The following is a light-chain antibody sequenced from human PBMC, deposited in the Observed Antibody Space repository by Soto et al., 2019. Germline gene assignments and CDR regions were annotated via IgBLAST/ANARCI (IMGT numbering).Light chain of an antibody. V-gene: IGKV3-11*01. Sequence: IVLTQSPATLSLSPGERATLSCRASQTVSSFLAWYQQKPGQAPRLLIYDSSNRAPGIPARFSVSGSGTDFTLNISSLEPEDFAVYYCQQRTNWPWTFGQGTKVEIK. J-gene: IGKJ1*01. CDR2: DSS. CDR1: QTVSSF. CDR3: QQRTNWPWT.